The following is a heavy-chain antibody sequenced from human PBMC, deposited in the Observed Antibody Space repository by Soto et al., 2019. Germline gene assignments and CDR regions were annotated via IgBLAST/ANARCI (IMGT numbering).Heavy chain of an antibody. D-gene: IGHD6-6*01. V-gene: IGHV4-31*03. J-gene: IGHJ5*02. Sequence: SETLSLTCTVSGASMSSGGYYWTWIRQSPGKGLEWIGYIYYSGSTYYNPSLESRVAISLDTSRSQFSLTLHSVTAADTAIYYCARDRHNNFFDPWGQGTVVT. CDR3: ARDRHNNFFDP. CDR1: GASMSSGGYY. CDR2: IYYSGST.